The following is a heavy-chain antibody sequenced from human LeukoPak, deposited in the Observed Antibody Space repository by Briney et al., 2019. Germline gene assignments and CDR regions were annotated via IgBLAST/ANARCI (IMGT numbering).Heavy chain of an antibody. D-gene: IGHD2-21*02. Sequence: GRSLRLSCAASGFTFDDYAMHWVRQAPGKGLEWVSGISWNSGGIGYADSVKGRFTISRDNAKNSLYLQMNSLRAEDTALYYCAKECGDCYSGDAFDIWGQGTMVTVSS. CDR3: AKECGDCYSGDAFDI. V-gene: IGHV3-9*01. CDR1: GFTFDDYA. J-gene: IGHJ3*02. CDR2: ISWNSGGI.